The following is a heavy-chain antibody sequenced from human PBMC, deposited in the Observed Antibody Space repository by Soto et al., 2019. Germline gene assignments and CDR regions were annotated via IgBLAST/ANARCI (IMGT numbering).Heavy chain of an antibody. V-gene: IGHV1-46*01. Sequence: VSALVSCKKFGYTFTSYYIHWVRQAPGQGLEWMGIINPSGGSTSYAQKFQGRVTMTRDTSTSTVYMVLSSLRSEDTAVYYCASLKGSKAWGLDVRGHGTTVTVSS. CDR1: GYTFTSYY. D-gene: IGHD2-15*01. CDR2: INPSGGST. J-gene: IGHJ6*02. CDR3: ASLKGSKAWGLDV.